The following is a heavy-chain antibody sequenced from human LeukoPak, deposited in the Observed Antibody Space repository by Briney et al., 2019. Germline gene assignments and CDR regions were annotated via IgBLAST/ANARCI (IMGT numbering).Heavy chain of an antibody. D-gene: IGHD3-10*01. CDR1: GFTVSSNY. V-gene: IGHV3-23*01. CDR3: AKDLSPYASGSKTYDY. Sequence: GGSLRLSCAAPGFTVSSNYMSWVRQAPGKGLEWVSSISSIGDRTYYADSVKGRFTISRDKSNHTLYLQMNSLRAEDTAVYYCAKDLSPYASGSKTYDYWGQGTLVTVSS. J-gene: IGHJ4*02. CDR2: ISSIGDRT.